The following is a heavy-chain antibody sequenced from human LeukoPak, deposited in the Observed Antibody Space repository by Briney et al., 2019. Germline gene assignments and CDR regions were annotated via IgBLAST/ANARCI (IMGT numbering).Heavy chain of an antibody. Sequence: GGSLRLSSTASGFTFGDYAMSWFRQAPGKGLEWVGFIRSKAYGATTEYAASVKGRFTISRDDSKSIAYLQMNSLKTEDTAVYYCTRRPRLLSFDYWGQGTLVTVSS. CDR2: IRSKAYGATT. J-gene: IGHJ4*02. V-gene: IGHV3-49*03. D-gene: IGHD2-2*01. CDR3: TRRPRLLSFDY. CDR1: GFTFGDYA.